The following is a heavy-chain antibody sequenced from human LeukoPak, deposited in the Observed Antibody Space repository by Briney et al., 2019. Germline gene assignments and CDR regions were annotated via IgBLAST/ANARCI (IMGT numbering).Heavy chain of an antibody. V-gene: IGHV3-48*04. J-gene: IGHJ4*02. Sequence: PGGSLRLSCAASGFTFSSYSMNWVRQAPGKGLEWVSYISSSSSTIYYADSVKGRFTISRDNAKNSLYLQMNSLRAEDTALYYCARDHRRWPTGEDYWGQGTLVTVSS. CDR3: ARDHRRWPTGEDY. CDR1: GFTFSSYS. D-gene: IGHD5-24*01. CDR2: ISSSSSTI.